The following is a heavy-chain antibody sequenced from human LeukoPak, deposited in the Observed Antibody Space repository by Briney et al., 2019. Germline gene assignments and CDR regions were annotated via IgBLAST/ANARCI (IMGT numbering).Heavy chain of an antibody. CDR1: GFTFSSYA. CDR2: ITTSGG. V-gene: IGHV3-23*01. J-gene: IGHJ4*02. D-gene: IGHD2-15*01. CDR3: AKYCSGGSCYSGLY. Sequence: GGSLILSCAASGFTFSSYAMTWVCQAPGKGLEWVSAITTSGGYYADSVKGRFTISRDTSKNTLYLQMNSLRAEDTAVYYCAKYCSGGSCYSGLYWGQGTLVTVPS.